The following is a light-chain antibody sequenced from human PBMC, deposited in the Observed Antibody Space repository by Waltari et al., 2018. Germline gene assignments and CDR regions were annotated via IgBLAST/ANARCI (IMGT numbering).Light chain of an antibody. CDR3: TSYTSSHGLV. CDR2: DVS. CDR1: SRDVGGYYY. J-gene: IGLJ1*01. Sequence: QSALTQPASVSGSPGQSITISCTGTSRDVGGYYYLSWYQQHQGKAPKVVIFDVSYRPSGVSNRFSASKSGNTASLTISGLQAEDEADYYCTSYTSSHGLVFGTGTKVTVL. V-gene: IGLV2-14*03.